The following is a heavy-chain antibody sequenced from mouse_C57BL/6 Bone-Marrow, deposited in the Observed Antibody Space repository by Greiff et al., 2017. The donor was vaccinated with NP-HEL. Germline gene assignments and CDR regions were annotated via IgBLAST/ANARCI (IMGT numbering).Heavy chain of an antibody. Sequence: EVMLVESGEGLVKPGGSLKLSCAASGFTFSSYAMSWVRQTPEKRLEWVAYISSGGDYIYYADTVKGRFTISRDNARNTLYLQMSSLKSEDTAMYYCTREGGSSYPDYWGQGTTLTVSS. D-gene: IGHD1-1*01. J-gene: IGHJ2*01. CDR1: GFTFSSYA. CDR2: ISSGGDYI. CDR3: TREGGSSYPDY. V-gene: IGHV5-9-1*02.